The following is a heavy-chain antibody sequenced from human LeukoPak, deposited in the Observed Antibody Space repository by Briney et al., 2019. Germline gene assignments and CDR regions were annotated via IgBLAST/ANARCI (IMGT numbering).Heavy chain of an antibody. V-gene: IGHV4-59*01. CDR2: IYYSGST. CDR1: GGSISSYY. D-gene: IGHD2-21*01. CDR3: ASHPYCGGDCYSKXYXXYYMDV. Sequence: SETLSLTCTVSGGSISSYYWSWIRQPPGKGLEWIGYIYYSGSTNYNPSLKSRVTISVDTSKNQFSLKLSSVTAADTAVYYCASHPYCGGDCYSKXYXXYYMDV. J-gene: IGHJ6*03.